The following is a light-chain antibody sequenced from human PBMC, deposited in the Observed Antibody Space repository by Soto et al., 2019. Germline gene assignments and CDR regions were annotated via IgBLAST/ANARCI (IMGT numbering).Light chain of an antibody. CDR2: DAS. CDR1: QNIRNW. V-gene: IGKV1-5*01. Sequence: DIQITQSPSTLSASVVDSVTITCLASQNIRNWLAWYQQKPGKAPNPLIYDASSLKSGVPARFSGSGSGTEFNLTISSLQPEDFATYYCQQYNSFIWTFGQGTKVDI. J-gene: IGKJ1*01. CDR3: QQYNSFIWT.